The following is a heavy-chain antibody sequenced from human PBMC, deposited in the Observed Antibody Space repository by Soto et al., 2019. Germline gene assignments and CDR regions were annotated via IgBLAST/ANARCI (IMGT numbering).Heavy chain of an antibody. CDR3: ARYSSAYSSFAS. CDR1: GDSIDSGGHY. CDR2: KFHKRNT. Sequence: QVQLQESGPGLVQPSQTLSLTCTVSGDSIDSGGHYWGWVRQPPGKGMEWIGYKFHKRNTHYNPSLKIRVDISTDASKNQFSLMVNVATAANTAVYFCARYSSAYSSFASGGQGSLVIVYS. J-gene: IGHJ4*02. D-gene: IGHD6-6*01. V-gene: IGHV4-31*03.